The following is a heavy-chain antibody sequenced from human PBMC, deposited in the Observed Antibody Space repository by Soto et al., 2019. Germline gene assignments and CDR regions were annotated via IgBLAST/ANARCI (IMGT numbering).Heavy chain of an antibody. Sequence: QVQLVQSGSEVKKPGASVKVSCKASGYTFSSNSIHWVRQAPGQGLQWVGWITPFNGATSYAQKFQGRVNMTTDTYTSTVFMEMRSLRFDDTAVYYCARVRVVVGATIDSWGQGTLVTVSS. V-gene: IGHV1-18*04. D-gene: IGHD2-15*01. J-gene: IGHJ4*02. CDR2: ITPFNGAT. CDR3: ARVRVVVGATIDS. CDR1: GYTFSSNS.